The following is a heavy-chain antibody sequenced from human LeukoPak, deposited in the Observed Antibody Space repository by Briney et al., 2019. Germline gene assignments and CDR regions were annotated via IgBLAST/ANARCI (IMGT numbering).Heavy chain of an antibody. CDR1: GFNFDDYG. V-gene: IGHV3-20*04. J-gene: IGHJ6*02. CDR3: ARRGYNSFYGMDV. Sequence: SGGSLRLSCAASGFNFDDYGMSWVRQAPGKGLEWVAGINWNGDGSGYVDAVKGRFTVSRDNAKSPLYLQMNSLRVEDTALYYCARRGYNSFYGMDVWGQGTTVTVS. CDR2: INWNGDGS. D-gene: IGHD5-12*01.